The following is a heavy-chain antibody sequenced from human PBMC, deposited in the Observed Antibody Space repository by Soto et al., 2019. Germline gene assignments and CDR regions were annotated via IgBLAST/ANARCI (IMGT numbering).Heavy chain of an antibody. CDR1: GFTFSSYD. V-gene: IGHV3-48*04. CDR3: ARDSLWFGELSNWFDP. D-gene: IGHD3-10*01. Sequence: PGGSLRLSCAASGFTFSSYDMNWVRQAPGKGLEWVSYISSSSSTIYYADSVKGRFTISRDNAKNSLYLQMNSLRAEDTAVYYCARDSLWFGELSNWFDPWGQGTLVTVSS. CDR2: ISSSSSTI. J-gene: IGHJ5*02.